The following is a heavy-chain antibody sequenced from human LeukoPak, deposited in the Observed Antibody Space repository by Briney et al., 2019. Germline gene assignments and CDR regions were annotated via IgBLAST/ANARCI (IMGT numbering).Heavy chain of an antibody. Sequence: PSETLSLTCAVYGGSFSGYYWSWIRQPPGKGLEWIGEINHSGSTNYNPSLKSRVTISVDTSKNQFSLKLSSVTAAGTAVYYCALGLIVGGVYYGMDVWGQGTTVTVSS. J-gene: IGHJ6*02. CDR2: INHSGST. CDR1: GGSFSGYY. D-gene: IGHD1-26*01. V-gene: IGHV4-34*01. CDR3: ALGLIVGGVYYGMDV.